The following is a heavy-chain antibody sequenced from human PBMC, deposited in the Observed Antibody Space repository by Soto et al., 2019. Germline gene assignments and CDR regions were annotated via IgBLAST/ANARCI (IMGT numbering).Heavy chain of an antibody. Sequence: GGSLRLSCTASGFTFGDYAMSWVRQAPGKGLEWVGFIRSKAYGGTTEYAASVKGRFTISRDDSKSIAYLQMNSLKTEDTAVYYCTREGHSSSWHGDFDYWGQGTLVTVSS. V-gene: IGHV3-49*04. CDR3: TREGHSSSWHGDFDY. CDR2: IRSKAYGGTT. CDR1: GFTFGDYA. J-gene: IGHJ4*02. D-gene: IGHD6-13*01.